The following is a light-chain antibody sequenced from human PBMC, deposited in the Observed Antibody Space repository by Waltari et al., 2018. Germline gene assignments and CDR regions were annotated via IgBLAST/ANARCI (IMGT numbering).Light chain of an antibody. V-gene: IGLV2-23*02. CDR2: AVT. CDR3: CSYAGSTTSSVV. CDR1: SSDVGGYSL. Sequence: QSALTQPASVSGSPGQSITISCTGSSSDVGGYSLVSWYQQHPGKAPKRMIYAVTKRPSGVSHRFSGSKSGNTASLTISGLQTEDEADYYCCSYAGSTTSSVVFGTGTKVIVL. J-gene: IGLJ1*01.